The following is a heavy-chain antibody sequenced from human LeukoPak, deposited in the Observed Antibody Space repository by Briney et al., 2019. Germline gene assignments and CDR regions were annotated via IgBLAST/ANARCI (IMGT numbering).Heavy chain of an antibody. J-gene: IGHJ3*02. CDR3: ARLSDTEGSSTSYRASDI. Sequence: PGGSLRLSCAASGFTFTTHWMSWVRQAPGKGLEWVANIKQDGSDKHYLESVKGRFTISRDNAKNSLYLQMNILRAEDTAVYYCARLSDTEGSSTSYRASDIWGQGTMVTVSS. CDR2: IKQDGSDK. V-gene: IGHV3-7*01. CDR1: GFTFTTHW. D-gene: IGHD2-2*01.